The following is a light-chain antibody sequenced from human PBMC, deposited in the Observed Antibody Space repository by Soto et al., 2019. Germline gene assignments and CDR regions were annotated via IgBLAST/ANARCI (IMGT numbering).Light chain of an antibody. CDR3: LQHSNYPWT. Sequence: ALPLTQSPSSLSASVGDRVTITCRASQGIGNDLGWFQQKLGKAPKLLIYGASSLQSGVTSRFSGSGFGTDFTLIIDSLQPEDSATYYCLQHSNYPWTFGQGTKVEIK. V-gene: IGKV1-6*01. CDR1: QGIGND. J-gene: IGKJ1*01. CDR2: GAS.